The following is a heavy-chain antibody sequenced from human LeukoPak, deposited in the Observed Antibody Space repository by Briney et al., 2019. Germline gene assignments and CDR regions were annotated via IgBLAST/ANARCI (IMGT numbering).Heavy chain of an antibody. J-gene: IGHJ3*02. CDR2: IYPGDSDT. CDR1: GYSFTSYW. CDR3: ARPHPDQADIVVVPAAFDI. V-gene: IGHV5-51*01. D-gene: IGHD2-2*01. Sequence: GESLKISCKGSGYSFTSYWIGWVRQMPGKGLEWMGIIYPGDSDTRYSPSFQGQVTISADKSISTAYLQWSSPKASDTAMYYCARPHPDQADIVVVPAAFDIWGQGTMVTVSS.